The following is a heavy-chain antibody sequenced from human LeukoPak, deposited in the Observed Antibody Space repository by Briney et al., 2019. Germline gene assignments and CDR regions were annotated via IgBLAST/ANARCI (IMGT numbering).Heavy chain of an antibody. V-gene: IGHV1-2*02. J-gene: IGHJ4*02. Sequence: ASVKVSCKASGYTITGCYMHWVRQAPGQGLEWMGWINPNSGGTNYAQKFQGRVTMTRDTSISTAYMELSRLRSDDTAVYYCASQKGRDYYDSSGYYGYWGKGTLVTVSS. CDR1: GYTITGCY. D-gene: IGHD3-22*01. CDR2: INPNSGGT. CDR3: ASQKGRDYYDSSGYYGY.